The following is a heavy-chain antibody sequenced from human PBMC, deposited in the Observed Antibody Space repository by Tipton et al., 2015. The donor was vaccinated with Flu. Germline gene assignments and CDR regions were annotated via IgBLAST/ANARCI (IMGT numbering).Heavy chain of an antibody. V-gene: IGHV4-38-2*02. CDR3: ARGIYISSSWYVWRGHPNKNDY. Sequence: TLSLTCIVSGYSISSGYYWGWIRQPLGKGLEWIGSIFHTGSTYYNPSLKSRVTISVDTSKNQFSLKMSSVTAEDTAVYYCARGIYISSSWYVWRGHPNKNDYWGQGTLVTVS. D-gene: IGHD6-13*01. CDR2: IFHTGST. CDR1: GYSISSGYY. J-gene: IGHJ4*02.